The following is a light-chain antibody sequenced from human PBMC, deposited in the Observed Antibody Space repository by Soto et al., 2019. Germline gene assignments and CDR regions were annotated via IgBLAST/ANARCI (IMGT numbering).Light chain of an antibody. CDR2: GAS. Sequence: EIVLTQSPGTLSLSPGERATLSCRASQTLSSSYLAWYQKTPGQGPRLLIYGASSRATGIPDRFSGSGSGTDFSLTISRLEPEDFLVYYCQQYGSSPWTGGQGTKVEIK. V-gene: IGKV3-20*01. CDR1: QTLSSSY. CDR3: QQYGSSPWT. J-gene: IGKJ1*01.